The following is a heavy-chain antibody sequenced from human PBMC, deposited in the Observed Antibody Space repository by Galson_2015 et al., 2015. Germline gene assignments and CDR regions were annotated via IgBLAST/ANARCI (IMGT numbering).Heavy chain of an antibody. CDR3: ASRLRGDEFDP. D-gene: IGHD3-22*01. V-gene: IGHV1-69*13. Sequence: SVKVSCKASGYTFTSYDINWVRQATGQGLEWMGGIIPIFGTANYAQKFQGRVTITADESTSTAYMELSSLRSEDTAVYYCASRLRGDEFDPWGQGTLVTVSS. J-gene: IGHJ5*02. CDR2: IIPIFGTA. CDR1: GYTFTSYD.